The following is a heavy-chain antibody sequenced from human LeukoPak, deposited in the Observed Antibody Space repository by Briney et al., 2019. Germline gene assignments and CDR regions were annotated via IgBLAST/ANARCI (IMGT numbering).Heavy chain of an antibody. CDR2: MNPNSGNT. D-gene: IGHD3-22*01. J-gene: IGHJ5*02. CDR1: GYTFTSYD. Sequence: ASVKVSCKSSGYTFTSYDINWARRATGQGLEWMGWMNPNSGNTGYAQKFQGRVTITRNTSISTAYMELSSLRSEDTAVYYCARGTYFYYCSGYTHLPTWFDPWSQGTLVTVSS. V-gene: IGHV1-8*03. CDR3: ARGTYFYYCSGYTHLPTWFDP.